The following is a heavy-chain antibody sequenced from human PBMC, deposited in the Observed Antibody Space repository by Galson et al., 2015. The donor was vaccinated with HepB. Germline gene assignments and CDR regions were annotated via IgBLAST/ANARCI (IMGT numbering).Heavy chain of an antibody. CDR1: GFTFSSYA. D-gene: IGHD1-26*01. CDR2: ISYDGSKK. Sequence: SLRLSCAASGFTFSSYAMHWVRQAPGKGLEWVAVISYDGSKKYYADSVKGRFTISRDNAKNSLYLQMNSLRAEDTAVYYCARGYSGSYYVEYFDYWGQGTLVTVSS. J-gene: IGHJ4*02. CDR3: ARGYSGSYYVEYFDY. V-gene: IGHV3-30-3*01.